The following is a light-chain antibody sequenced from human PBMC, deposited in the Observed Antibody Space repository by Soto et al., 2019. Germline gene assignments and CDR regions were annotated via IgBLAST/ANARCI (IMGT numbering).Light chain of an antibody. Sequence: QSVLTQPASVSGSPGQSITISCTGTSSDVGANIFVSWYQQHPGKVPTLMIYTVSSRPSEVSQRFSGSKSGNTASLTISGLQAEDEADYYCSSFTTYSTYVFGTGTKLTVL. V-gene: IGLV2-14*01. CDR3: SSFTTYSTYV. CDR2: TVS. CDR1: SSDVGANIF. J-gene: IGLJ1*01.